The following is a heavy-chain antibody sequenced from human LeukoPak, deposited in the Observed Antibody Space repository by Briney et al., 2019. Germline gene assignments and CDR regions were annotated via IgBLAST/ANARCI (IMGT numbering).Heavy chain of an antibody. V-gene: IGHV3-48*03. D-gene: IGHD3-22*01. CDR2: ISSSGSTI. CDR1: GFTFSSYE. Sequence: GGSLRLSCAASGFTFSSYEMNWVRQAPGKGLEWVSYISSSGSTIYYADSVKGRFTISRDNAKNSLYLQMNSLRAEDTAVYYCARGGGSGYYYEFDYWGQGTLVTVSS. J-gene: IGHJ4*02. CDR3: ARGGGSGYYYEFDY.